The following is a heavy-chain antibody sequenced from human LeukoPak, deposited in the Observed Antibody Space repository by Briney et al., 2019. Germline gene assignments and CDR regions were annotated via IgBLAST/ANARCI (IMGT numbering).Heavy chain of an antibody. J-gene: IGHJ4*02. CDR3: ARLTGGFVVVPAAIRGGFDY. V-gene: IGHV3-7*01. CDR2: IKQDGSER. D-gene: IGHD2-2*02. Sequence: PGGSLRLSCAASGFTFSSYWMSWVRQAPGKGLEWVANIKQDGSERYYVDSVKGRFTISRDNAKNSLYLQMNSLRAEDTAVYYCARLTGGFVVVPAAIRGGFDYWGQGTLVTVSS. CDR1: GFTFSSYW.